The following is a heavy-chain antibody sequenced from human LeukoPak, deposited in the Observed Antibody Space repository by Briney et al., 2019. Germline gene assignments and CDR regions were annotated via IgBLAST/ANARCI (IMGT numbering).Heavy chain of an antibody. CDR2: IKTDGSEK. D-gene: IGHD3-22*01. CDR3: TRDLNHDSCG. CDR1: GFSFSSTW. V-gene: IGHV3-7*01. J-gene: IGHJ4*02. Sequence: GGSLRLSCAASGFSFSSTWMTWVRQAPGKGLECVANIKTDGSEKYYVDSVKGRFTTSRDNAKNSLYLQMNSLRVEDTAIYYFTRDLNHDSCGCGQGTLVTVSS.